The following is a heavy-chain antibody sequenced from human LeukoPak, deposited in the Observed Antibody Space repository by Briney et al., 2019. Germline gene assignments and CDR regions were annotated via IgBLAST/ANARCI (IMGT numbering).Heavy chain of an antibody. CDR2: IKSNKDGGTI. J-gene: IGHJ5*02. CDR3: ARGKTSQNIVTRKTYNWFDP. CDR1: GFTVSDAL. D-gene: IGHD2/OR15-2a*01. V-gene: IGHV3-15*01. Sequence: GGSLRLSCAASGFTVSDALMSWVRQAPGKGLEWVGRIKSNKDGGTIEYAVSVKGRFTISRDDSRNSLYLQMNTLQTEDTAVYYCARGKTSQNIVTRKTYNWFDPWGQGTLVTVSS.